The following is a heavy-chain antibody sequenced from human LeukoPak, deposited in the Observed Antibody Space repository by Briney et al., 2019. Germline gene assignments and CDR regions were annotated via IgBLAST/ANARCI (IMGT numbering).Heavy chain of an antibody. J-gene: IGHJ4*02. D-gene: IGHD6-13*01. V-gene: IGHV3-21*04. Sequence: GGSLRLSCAASGFTFSSYSMNWVRQAPGKGLEWVSSISSSSSYIYYADSVKGRFTISRDNAKNSLYLQMNSLRAEDMALYYCAKGLHSSSLPVFDYWGQGTLVTVSS. CDR2: ISSSSSYI. CDR3: AKGLHSSSLPVFDY. CDR1: GFTFSSYS.